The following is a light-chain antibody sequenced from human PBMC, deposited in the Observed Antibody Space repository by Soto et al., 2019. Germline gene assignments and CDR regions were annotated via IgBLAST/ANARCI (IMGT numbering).Light chain of an antibody. CDR1: SSNIGAGYD. Sequence: QSVLTQPPSVSGAPGQRVTVSCTGSSSNIGAGYDVHWYQQLPGTTPKLLIYGNNNRPSGVPDRFSGSKSGTSGSLAITGLQAEDDADYYCQSYDSSLSEVVFGGGTKRTVL. V-gene: IGLV1-40*01. CDR3: QSYDSSLSEVV. CDR2: GNN. J-gene: IGLJ2*01.